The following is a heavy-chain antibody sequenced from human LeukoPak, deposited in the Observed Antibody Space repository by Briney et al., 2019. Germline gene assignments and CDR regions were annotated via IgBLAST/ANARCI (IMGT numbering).Heavy chain of an antibody. Sequence: PGGSLRLSCAAPGFKFSSEWMSWVRQALGKGLEWVANIREDGSEKYYVGSVKGRFTISRDNAKNSLYLQMSSLRAEDTAVYYCVRHSSGYSWGQGTLVTVSS. D-gene: IGHD3-22*01. CDR1: GFKFSSEW. CDR2: IREDGSEK. V-gene: IGHV3-7*01. CDR3: VRHSSGYS. J-gene: IGHJ4*02.